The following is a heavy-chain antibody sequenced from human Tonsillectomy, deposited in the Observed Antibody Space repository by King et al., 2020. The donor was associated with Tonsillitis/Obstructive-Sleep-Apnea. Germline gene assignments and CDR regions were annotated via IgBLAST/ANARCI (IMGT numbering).Heavy chain of an antibody. V-gene: IGHV4-34*01. CDR3: ARADCEGGDYYYYMDV. Sequence: VQLQQWGAGLLKPSETLSLTCAVYGGSFSGYYWSWLRQPPGKGLEWIGEINHSGSTNYNPSLKSRVTISVDTSKNQFSLKLSSVTAADTAVYYCARADCEGGDYYYYMDVWGKGTTVTVSS. CDR1: GGSFSGYY. J-gene: IGHJ6*03. CDR2: INHSGST. D-gene: IGHD2-21*02.